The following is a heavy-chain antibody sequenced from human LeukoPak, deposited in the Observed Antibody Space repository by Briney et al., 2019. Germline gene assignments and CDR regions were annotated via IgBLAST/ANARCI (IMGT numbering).Heavy chain of an antibody. J-gene: IGHJ6*03. V-gene: IGHV3-48*01. D-gene: IGHD1-26*01. CDR1: GFSFSPYS. CDR3: AAIVGVTNPDEYYYYYMDI. CDR2: ISGISADI. Sequence: GGSLRLSCVASGFSFSPYSMNWVRQAPGKGLEWVSYISGISADISHADSVKGRFTISRDNSKNTLYLQMNSLRAEDTAVYYCAAIVGVTNPDEYYYYYMDIWGKGTTVSISS.